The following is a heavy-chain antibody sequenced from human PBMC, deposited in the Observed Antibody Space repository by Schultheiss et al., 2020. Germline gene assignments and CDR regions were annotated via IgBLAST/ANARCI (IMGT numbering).Heavy chain of an antibody. J-gene: IGHJ5*02. Sequence: GGSLRLSCAASGFIFSSYSMNWVRQAPGKGLEWVANIEQDGSEKYYLDSVKGRFTISRDNAKNSLYLQMNSLRVEDTAVYSCARGFASTPNWFDPWGQGTLVTVSS. D-gene: IGHD2-2*01. CDR3: ARGFASTPNWFDP. CDR2: IEQDGSEK. CDR1: GFIFSSYS. V-gene: IGHV3-7*01.